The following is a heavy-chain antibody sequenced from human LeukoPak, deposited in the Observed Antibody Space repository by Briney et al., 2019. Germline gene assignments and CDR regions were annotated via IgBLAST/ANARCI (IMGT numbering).Heavy chain of an antibody. CDR3: AVVLRLGELSLIDY. CDR2: INSSSSYI. J-gene: IGHJ4*02. Sequence: AGGSLRLPCVASGFTFRSYSMNWVRQAPGKGLEWVSSINSSSSYIYYADSVKGRFTISRDNAKNSLYLQMNSPRAEDTAVYYCAVVLRLGELSLIDYWGQGTLVTVSS. V-gene: IGHV3-21*01. CDR1: GFTFRSYS. D-gene: IGHD3-16*02.